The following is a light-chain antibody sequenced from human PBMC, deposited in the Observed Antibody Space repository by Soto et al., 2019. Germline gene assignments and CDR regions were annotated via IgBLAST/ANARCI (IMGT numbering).Light chain of an antibody. CDR1: QSSSSN. Sequence: EIVMTQSPGILSVSPGERATLSCRASQSSSSNLAWYQQKAGQAPILLLYGASTRATGVPARFSGTGSGTEFILTISSLQSEDLTVYYCPQFNSWPLTFGGGTKVEIK. CDR2: GAS. CDR3: PQFNSWPLT. J-gene: IGKJ4*01. V-gene: IGKV3-15*01.